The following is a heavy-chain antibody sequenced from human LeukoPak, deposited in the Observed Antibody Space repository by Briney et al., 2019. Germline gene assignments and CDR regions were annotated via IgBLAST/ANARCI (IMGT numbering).Heavy chain of an antibody. J-gene: IGHJ4*02. D-gene: IGHD2-15*01. CDR1: GGSFSGYY. CDR3: ARSLLGYCSGGSCYSMGY. V-gene: IGHV4-34*01. CDR2: INHSGNT. Sequence: SETLSLTCAVYGGSFSGYYWSWIRQPPGKGLEWIGEINHSGNTNYNPSLKSRVTISVDTSKDQFSLKLSSVTAADTAVYYCARSLLGYCSGGSCYSMGYWGQGTLVTVSS.